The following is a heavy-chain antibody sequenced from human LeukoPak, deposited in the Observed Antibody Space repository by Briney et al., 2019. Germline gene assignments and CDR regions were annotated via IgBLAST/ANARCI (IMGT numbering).Heavy chain of an antibody. Sequence: ASVKVSCKASGYTFTSYDINWVRQATGQGLEWMGWMNPNSGNTGYAQKFQGRVTITRNTSISTAYMELSSLRSEDTAVYYCARSRPGSSGWYRWFDPWGQGTLVTVSS. V-gene: IGHV1-8*03. D-gene: IGHD6-19*01. J-gene: IGHJ5*02. CDR1: GYTFTSYD. CDR3: ARSRPGSSGWYRWFDP. CDR2: MNPNSGNT.